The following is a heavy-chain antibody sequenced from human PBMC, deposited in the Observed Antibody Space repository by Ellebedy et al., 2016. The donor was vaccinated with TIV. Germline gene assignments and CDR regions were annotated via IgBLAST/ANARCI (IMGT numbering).Heavy chain of an antibody. Sequence: GESLKISCAASGFTFSTYSMNWVRQAPGKGLEWVSSISSSSTSTNYADSVKGRFSISRDNAENSVYLQMDNLRAEDTAVYYCARSGKYQKYFLFGYDIWGQGTMVTVSS. J-gene: IGHJ3*02. D-gene: IGHD3-3*01. CDR3: ARSGKYQKYFLFGYDI. CDR1: GFTFSTYS. V-gene: IGHV3-21*04. CDR2: ISSSSTST.